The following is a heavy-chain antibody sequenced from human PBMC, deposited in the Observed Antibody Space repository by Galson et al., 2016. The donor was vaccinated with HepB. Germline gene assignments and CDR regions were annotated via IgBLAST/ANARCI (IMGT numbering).Heavy chain of an antibody. V-gene: IGHV1-2*02. CDR2: INPNSGGT. Sequence: SVKVSCKASGYTFTGYYIHWVRQAPGQGLEWMGWINPNSGGTISAQKFQGRVTMTRDTSISTAYIELSSLRSDDTAVYYCARDLLGHDTGIREDVFDIWGQGTMVTVSS. D-gene: IGHD5-18*01. CDR3: ARDLLGHDTGIREDVFDI. CDR1: GYTFTGYY. J-gene: IGHJ3*02.